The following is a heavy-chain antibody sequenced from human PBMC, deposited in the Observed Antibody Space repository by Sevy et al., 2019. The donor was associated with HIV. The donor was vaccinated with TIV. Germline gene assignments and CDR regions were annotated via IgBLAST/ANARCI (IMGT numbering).Heavy chain of an antibody. CDR3: ATETTDSSISWVFDV. CDR2: LSGSGGTT. CDR1: GFTFFSHV. D-gene: IGHD6-13*01. V-gene: IGHV3-23*01. Sequence: GGSLRLSCAASGFTFFSHVMSWVRQAPGKGLEWVSGLSGSGGTTYYADSVKSRLSISRDKSKNKLYLQMSSLRIKDTAVCYCATETTDSSISWVFDVWGQGTMVTVSS. J-gene: IGHJ3*01.